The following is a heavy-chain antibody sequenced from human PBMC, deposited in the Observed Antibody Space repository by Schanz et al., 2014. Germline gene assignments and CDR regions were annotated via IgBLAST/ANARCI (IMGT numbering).Heavy chain of an antibody. J-gene: IGHJ6*02. CDR1: GFTFSSYA. CDR3: AKARRKSNCSGGRCFHYSYYGMDV. D-gene: IGHD2-15*01. V-gene: IGHV3-23*04. Sequence: EGQLAESGGGLIQPGGSLRLSCAASGFTFSSYAMSWVRQAPGKGLEWVSTISASGGSTYYADSVKGRFTISRDNSKNILYLQMNSLRAEDTAVYYCAKARRKSNCSGGRCFHYSYYGMDVWGRGTTVTVSS. CDR2: ISASGGST.